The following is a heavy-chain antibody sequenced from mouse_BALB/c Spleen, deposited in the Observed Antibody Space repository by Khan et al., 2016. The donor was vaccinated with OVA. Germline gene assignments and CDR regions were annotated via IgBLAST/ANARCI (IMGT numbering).Heavy chain of an antibody. CDR3: ARIYGGYFDY. Sequence: VQLKESGPGLVKPSQSLSLTCTVTGYSITSDYAWNWIRQFPGNKLEWMGYIRYSGNTKYNPSLKSRISITRDTSENQIFLQLKSVTTEDTATYYSARIYGGYFDYWCQGTTLTVSS. V-gene: IGHV3-2*02. CDR2: IRYSGNT. D-gene: IGHD1-1*01. CDR1: GYSITSDYA. J-gene: IGHJ2*01.